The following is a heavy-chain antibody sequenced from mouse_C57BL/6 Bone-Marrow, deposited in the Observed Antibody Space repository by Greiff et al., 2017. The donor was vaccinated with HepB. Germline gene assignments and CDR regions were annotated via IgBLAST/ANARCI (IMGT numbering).Heavy chain of an antibody. CDR3: AKGDYYGSSLDY. D-gene: IGHD1-1*01. CDR2: IDPSDSET. V-gene: IGHV1-52*01. J-gene: IGHJ2*01. CDR1: GYTFTSYW. Sequence: VQLQQPGAELVRPGSSVKLSSKASGYTFTSYWMHWVKQRPIQGLEWIGNIDPSDSETHYNQKFKYKATLTVDKSSSTAYMQLSSLTSEDSAVYYCAKGDYYGSSLDYWGQGTTLTVSS.